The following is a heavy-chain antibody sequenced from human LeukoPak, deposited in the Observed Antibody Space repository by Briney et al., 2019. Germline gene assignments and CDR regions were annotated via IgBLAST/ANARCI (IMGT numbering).Heavy chain of an antibody. CDR2: ISAYNGNT. Sequence: ASVKVSCKASGYTFTSYGISWVRQAPGQGLEWMGWISAYNGNTNYAQKLQGRVTMTTDTSTSTAYMELRSLRSDDTAVYYCARAPTYSSSSFWFDPWGQGTLVTVSS. D-gene: IGHD6-6*01. V-gene: IGHV1-18*01. J-gene: IGHJ5*02. CDR1: GYTFTSYG. CDR3: ARAPTYSSSSFWFDP.